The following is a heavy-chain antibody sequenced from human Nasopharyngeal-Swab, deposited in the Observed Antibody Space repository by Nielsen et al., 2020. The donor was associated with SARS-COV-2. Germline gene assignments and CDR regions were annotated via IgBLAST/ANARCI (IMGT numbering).Heavy chain of an antibody. V-gene: IGHV3-23*01. CDR1: GFTFNYYA. CDR3: AKAPGAAAGTVFDS. D-gene: IGHD6-13*01. CDR2: ISGTDGSK. Sequence: GGSLRLSCAASGFTFNYYAMTWVRQTPGKGLEWVSAISGTDGSKHYADSVKGRFTISRGNSKDTVYLQMNNLRADDTAIYYCAKAPGAAAGTVFDSWGQGTLVTVSS. J-gene: IGHJ4*02.